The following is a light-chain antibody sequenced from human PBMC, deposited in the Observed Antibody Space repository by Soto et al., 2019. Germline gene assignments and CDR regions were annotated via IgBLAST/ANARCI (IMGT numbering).Light chain of an antibody. CDR3: HQYNNYMYT. CDR2: GAS. Sequence: EIVMTHSPATLSVSPGERATLSCRASQSVSNNLAWYQQKPGQAPRLLIYGASTRATAIPARFSGSGAGTEFTLTISSLQSEDFGVYYCHQYNNYMYTFGQGTKLEIK. V-gene: IGKV3-15*01. J-gene: IGKJ2*01. CDR1: QSVSNN.